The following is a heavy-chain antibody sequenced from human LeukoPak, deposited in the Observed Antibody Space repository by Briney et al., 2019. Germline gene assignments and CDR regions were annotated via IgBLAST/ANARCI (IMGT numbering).Heavy chain of an antibody. V-gene: IGHV4-59*08. CDR3: ARHADSGTYPLDY. Sequence: SETLSLTCTVSGGSTSSYSWSWIRQPPGKGLEWIGYNSYSGSTNYNPSLKSRVTISVDTSKNQFSLKLTSVTAADTAVYYCARHADSGTYPLDYGGQGTLVTVSS. CDR2: NSYSGST. CDR1: GGSTSSYS. D-gene: IGHD1-26*01. J-gene: IGHJ4*02.